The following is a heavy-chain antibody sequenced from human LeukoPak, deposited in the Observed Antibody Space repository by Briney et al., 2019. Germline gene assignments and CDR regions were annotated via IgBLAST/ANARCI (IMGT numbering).Heavy chain of an antibody. CDR2: ISSSSSTI. CDR1: GFTFSSYS. D-gene: IGHD6-19*01. CDR3: AREGPKTGYSSGWLDY. Sequence: GGSLRLSCAASGFTFSSYSMNWVRQAPGKGLEWVSYISSSSSTIYYADSVKGRFTISRDNAKNSLYLQMNSLRDEDTAVYYCAREGPKTGYSSGWLDYWGQGTLVTVSS. V-gene: IGHV3-48*02. J-gene: IGHJ4*02.